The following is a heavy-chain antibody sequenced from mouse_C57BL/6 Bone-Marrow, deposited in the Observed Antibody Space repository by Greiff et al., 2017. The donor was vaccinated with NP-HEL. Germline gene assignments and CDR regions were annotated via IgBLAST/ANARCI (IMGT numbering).Heavy chain of an antibody. Sequence: EVQGVESGGGLVKPGGSLKLSCAASGFTFSSYAMSWVRQTPEKRLEWVATISDGGSYTYYPDNVKGRFTISRDNAKNNLYLQMSHLKSEDTAMYYCARDTVYDGYSAYWGQGTLVTVSA. V-gene: IGHV5-4*01. CDR2: ISDGGSYT. CDR3: ARDTVYDGYSAY. J-gene: IGHJ3*01. D-gene: IGHD2-3*01. CDR1: GFTFSSYA.